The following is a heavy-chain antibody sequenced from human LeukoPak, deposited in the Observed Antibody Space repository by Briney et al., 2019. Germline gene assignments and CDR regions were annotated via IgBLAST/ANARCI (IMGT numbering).Heavy chain of an antibody. CDR2: ITGSGDYT. CDR3: AKRSRDSSGYFDY. J-gene: IGHJ4*02. V-gene: IGHV3-23*01. CDR1: RFTFSSYA. Sequence: GGSLRLSCAASRFTFSSYAMSWVRQAPGKGLEWVSAITGSGDYTNFADSVKGRLTISRDNSKNTLYLQMNSLRAEDTAVYYCAKRSRDSSGYFDYWGQGSLVTVSS. D-gene: IGHD3-22*01.